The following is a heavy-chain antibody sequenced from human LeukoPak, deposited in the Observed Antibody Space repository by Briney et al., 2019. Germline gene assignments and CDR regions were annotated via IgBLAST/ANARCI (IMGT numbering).Heavy chain of an antibody. V-gene: IGHV3-11*06. Sequence: PGGSLRLSCAASGFTFSDYYMSWIRQAPGKGLEWVSYISSSSSYTNYADSVKGRFTISRDNAKNSLYLQMNSLRAEDTAVYYCARDNPNSLWFGELYGHTPWFDPWGQGTLVTVSS. J-gene: IGHJ5*02. CDR1: GFTFSDYY. D-gene: IGHD3-10*01. CDR3: ARDNPNSLWFGELYGHTPWFDP. CDR2: ISSSSSYT.